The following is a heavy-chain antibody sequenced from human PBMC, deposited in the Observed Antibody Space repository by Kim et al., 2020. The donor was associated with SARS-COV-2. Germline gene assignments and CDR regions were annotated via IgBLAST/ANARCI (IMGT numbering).Heavy chain of an antibody. J-gene: IGHJ4*02. V-gene: IGHV1-2*02. CDR2: INPSSGAT. CDR3: ARLRASGYDFVGDY. D-gene: IGHD5-12*01. CDR1: GYTFTGYF. Sequence: ASVKVSCKASGYTFTGYFMHWVRQAPGQGLEWMGWINPSSGATNYAQKFQDRVTMTRDTSISTSYMELSSLRSDDTAVYYCARLRASGYDFVGDYWGQGTLVTVSS.